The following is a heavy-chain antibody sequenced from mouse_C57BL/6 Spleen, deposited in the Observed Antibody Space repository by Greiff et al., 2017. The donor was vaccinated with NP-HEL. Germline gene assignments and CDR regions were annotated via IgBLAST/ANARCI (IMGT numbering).Heavy chain of an antibody. V-gene: IGHV1-76*01. CDR1: GYTFTDYY. D-gene: IGHD1-1*01. Sequence: VQLQQSGAELVRPGASVKLSCKASGYTFTDYYINWVKQRPGQGLEWIARIYPGSGNTYYNEKFKGKATLTAEKSSSTAYMQLSSLTSEDSAVYFCARRDYGSSYGGFDYWGQGTTLTVSS. CDR3: ARRDYGSSYGGFDY. CDR2: IYPGSGNT. J-gene: IGHJ2*01.